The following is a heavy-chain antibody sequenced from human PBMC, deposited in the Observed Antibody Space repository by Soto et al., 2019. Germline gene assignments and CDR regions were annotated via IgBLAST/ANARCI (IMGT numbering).Heavy chain of an antibody. CDR3: ARGHHAFDY. J-gene: IGHJ4*02. Sequence: ESGGGLVQPGGSLRLSCAASGFTFSDYYMDWVRQAPGKGLEWVGRVRNKANSHRTEYAASVKGRFTISRDDSKNSMSLQMNSLKSEDTAVYYCARGHHAFDYWGQGTLVTVSS. V-gene: IGHV3-72*01. CDR1: GFTFSDYY. CDR2: VRNKANSHRT.